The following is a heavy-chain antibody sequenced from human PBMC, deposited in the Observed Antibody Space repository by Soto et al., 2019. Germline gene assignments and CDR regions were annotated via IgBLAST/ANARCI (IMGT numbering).Heavy chain of an antibody. CDR2: ISNNGAHT. V-gene: IGHV3-64*01. J-gene: IGHJ6*04. Sequence: LSCAASGVSLWNYEMPWVRQAQGKGLEYVSGISNNGAHTDYAKSVKGRFTISRDNSENTLYLQMDSLRAEDTAVYYCARDDVLCDGGRCYGVPLDVWGKGATVTVSS. CDR1: GVSLWNYE. CDR3: ARDDVLCDGGRCYGVPLDV. D-gene: IGHD2-15*01.